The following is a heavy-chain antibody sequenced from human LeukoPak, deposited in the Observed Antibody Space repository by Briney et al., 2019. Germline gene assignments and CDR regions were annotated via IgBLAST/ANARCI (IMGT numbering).Heavy chain of an antibody. CDR1: GFTFSDSA. CDR3: TRLLDCGGDCYNAFDI. CDR2: TRSKANNYAT. Sequence: GGSLRLSCAASGFTFSDSAMHWVRQASGKGLEWVGRTRSKANNYATAYAASVKGRFTISRDDSKNTAYLQMNSLKTEDTAVYYCTRLLDCGGDCYNAFDIWGQGTMVTVSS. D-gene: IGHD2-21*02. V-gene: IGHV3-73*01. J-gene: IGHJ3*02.